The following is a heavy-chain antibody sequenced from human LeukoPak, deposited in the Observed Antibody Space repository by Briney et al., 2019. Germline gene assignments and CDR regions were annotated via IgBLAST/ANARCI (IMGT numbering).Heavy chain of an antibody. Sequence: GGSLRLSCAASGFTFSRHWMHWVRQAPGKGLVWVSRINSDESTIDYADSVKGRFTISRDNVKNTVYLQMNSLRAEDTALYYCAKSHGGYSSSWSDYWGQGTLVTVSS. CDR2: INSDESTI. J-gene: IGHJ4*02. V-gene: IGHV3-74*01. D-gene: IGHD6-13*01. CDR3: AKSHGGYSSSWSDY. CDR1: GFTFSRHW.